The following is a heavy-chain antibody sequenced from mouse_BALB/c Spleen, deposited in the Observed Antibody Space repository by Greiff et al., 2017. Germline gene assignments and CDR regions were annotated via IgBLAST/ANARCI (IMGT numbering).Heavy chain of an antibody. D-gene: IGHD2-3*01. J-gene: IGHJ3*01. V-gene: IGHV1S81*02. CDR2: INPSNGGT. CDR3: TREGDYDGYSWFAY. Sequence: QVQLKESGAELVKPGASVKLSCKASGYTFTSYYMYWVKQRPGQGLEWIGEINPSNGGTNFNEKFKSKATLTVDKSSSTAYMQLSSLTSEDSAVYYCTREGDYDGYSWFAYWGQGTLVTVSA. CDR1: GYTFTSYY.